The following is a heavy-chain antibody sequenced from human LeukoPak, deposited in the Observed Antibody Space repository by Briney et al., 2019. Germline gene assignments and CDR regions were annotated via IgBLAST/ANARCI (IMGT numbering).Heavy chain of an antibody. CDR3: ARGAGDYDFWSGHNWFDP. J-gene: IGHJ5*02. CDR1: GHTLIELS. CDR2: FDPEKDEI. D-gene: IGHD3-3*01. Sequence: ASVKVSCKISGHTLIELSVHWVRQVPGQGLEWVGGFDPEKDEIVYAEKFQGRVTMTEDTPTATVYLELSSLRAEDTAVYYCARGAGDYDFWSGHNWFDPWGQGTLVTVSS. V-gene: IGHV1-24*01.